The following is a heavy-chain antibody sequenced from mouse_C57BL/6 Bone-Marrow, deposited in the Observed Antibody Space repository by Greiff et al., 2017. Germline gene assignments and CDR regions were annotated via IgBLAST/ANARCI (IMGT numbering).Heavy chain of an antibody. CDR2: VSSGGDYT. CDR1: GFTFSSYA. D-gene: IGHD1-3*01. CDR3: TGESNTGDWEFDV. Sequence: EVTVVESGEGLVKPGGSLKLSCAASGFTFSSYAMSWVRQPPEKRLEWVAYVSSGGDYTYYADPVKGRFPISTDNSSNTLYLQLSRLKSEDTAMYDCTGESNTGDWEFDVWGTGTTVTVSS. J-gene: IGHJ1*03. V-gene: IGHV5-9-1*02.